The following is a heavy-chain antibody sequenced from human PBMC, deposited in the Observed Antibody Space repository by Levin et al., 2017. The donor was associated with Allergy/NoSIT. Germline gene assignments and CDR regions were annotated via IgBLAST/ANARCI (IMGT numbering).Heavy chain of an antibody. J-gene: IGHJ6*02. CDR1: GSNFRSYT. D-gene: IGHD3-10*01. CDR2: IIPIFGTT. CDR3: ARVPASGWFGDLRVDV. V-gene: IGHV1-69*06. Sequence: SVKVSCKASGSNFRSYTITWVRQAPGQGLEWMGGIIPIFGTTKYAQQFQGRVTITADKGTTTAYMELSRLRSEDTAVYYWARVPASGWFGDLRVDVWGQGTAVTVSS.